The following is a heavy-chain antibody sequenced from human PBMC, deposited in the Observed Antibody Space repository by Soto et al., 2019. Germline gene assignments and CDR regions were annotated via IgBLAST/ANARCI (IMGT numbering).Heavy chain of an antibody. CDR3: ARDPGYEDSSGYPDGLFAL. V-gene: IGHV1-18*04. D-gene: IGHD3-22*01. J-gene: IGHJ1*01. Sequence: AAVKVCCEASGYTFTSYGISWGRQAPGQGLEWMGWISAYNGNTNYAQKLQGRVTMTTDTSTSTAYMELRSLRSDDTAVYYCARDPGYEDSSGYPDGLFALCGQGSPVIVSS. CDR2: ISAYNGNT. CDR1: GYTFTSYG.